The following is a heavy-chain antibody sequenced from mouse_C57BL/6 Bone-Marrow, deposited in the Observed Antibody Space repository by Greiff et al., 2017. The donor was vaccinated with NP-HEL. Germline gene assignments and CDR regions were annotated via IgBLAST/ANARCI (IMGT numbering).Heavy chain of an antibody. CDR1: GFTFSSYA. J-gene: IGHJ4*01. Sequence: EVKLVESGGGLVKPGGSLKLSCAASGFTFSSYAMSWVRQTPEKRLEWVATISDGGSYTYYPDNVKCRFTISRDNAKNNLYLQMSHLKSEDTAMYYCARAPLHYYGSSYGYAMDYWGQGTSVTVSS. D-gene: IGHD1-1*01. V-gene: IGHV5-4*03. CDR3: ARAPLHYYGSSYGYAMDY. CDR2: ISDGGSYT.